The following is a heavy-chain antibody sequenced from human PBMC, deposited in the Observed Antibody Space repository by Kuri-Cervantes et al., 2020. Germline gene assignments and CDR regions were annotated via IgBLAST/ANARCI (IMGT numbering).Heavy chain of an antibody. J-gene: IGHJ4*02. V-gene: IGHV3-48*01. CDR3: ASDYGGKGDY. CDR1: GFTFSSYS. Sequence: GESLKISCAASGFTFSSYSMNWVRQAPGKGLEWVSYISSSSSTIYYADSVKGRFTISRDNAKNSLYLQMNSLRAEDTAVYYCASDYGGKGDYWGQGTLVTVSS. CDR2: ISSSSSTI. D-gene: IGHD4-23*01.